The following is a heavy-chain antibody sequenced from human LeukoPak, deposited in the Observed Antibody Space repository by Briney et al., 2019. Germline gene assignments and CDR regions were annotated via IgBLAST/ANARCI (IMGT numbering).Heavy chain of an antibody. Sequence: SCKASGYTFSRYGMHWVRQAPGKGLEWVAVISYDGSNKYYADSVKGRFTISRDNSKNTLYLQMNSLRAEDTAVYYCARGSAAAKYYYHYYGMDVWGQGTTVTVSS. V-gene: IGHV3-30*03. CDR1: GYTFSRYG. D-gene: IGHD6-13*01. CDR3: ARGSAAAKYYYHYYGMDV. CDR2: ISYDGSNK. J-gene: IGHJ6*02.